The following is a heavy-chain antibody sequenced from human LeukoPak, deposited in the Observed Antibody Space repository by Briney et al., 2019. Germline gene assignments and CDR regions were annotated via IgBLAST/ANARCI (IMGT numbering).Heavy chain of an antibody. CDR2: INPNSGGT. J-gene: IGHJ4*02. Sequence: GASVMVSCKASGYTFTGYYIHWVRQAPGQGLEWMGWINPNSGGTNSAQKFQGRVTMTRDTSISTAYMELSRLRSDDTAVYYCASLQRDFDYWGQGTLVTVSS. D-gene: IGHD4-11*01. V-gene: IGHV1-2*02. CDR1: GYTFTGYY. CDR3: ASLQRDFDY.